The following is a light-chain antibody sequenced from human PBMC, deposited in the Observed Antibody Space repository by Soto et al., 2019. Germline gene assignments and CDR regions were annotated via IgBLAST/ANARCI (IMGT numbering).Light chain of an antibody. Sequence: QSALTQPASVSGSPGQSITISCAGTSSDIGGSNYVSWYQQHPGKAPKLMIYGVSNRPSGVSNRFSGSKSGNTASLTSSGRPAEDEADYFCYSSRRSSSTFYVFGTGTKVTVL. J-gene: IGLJ1*01. CDR3: YSSRRSSSTFYV. CDR1: SSDIGGSNY. CDR2: GVS. V-gene: IGLV2-14*03.